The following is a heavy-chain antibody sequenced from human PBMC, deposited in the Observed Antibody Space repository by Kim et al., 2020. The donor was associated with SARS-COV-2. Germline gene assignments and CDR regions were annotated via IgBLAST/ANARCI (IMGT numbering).Heavy chain of an antibody. J-gene: IGHJ5*02. V-gene: IGHV1-69*13. CDR1: GGTFSSYA. Sequence: SVKVSCKASGGTFSSYAISWVRQAPGQGLEWMGGIIPIFGTANYAQKFQGRVTITADESTSTAYMELSSLRSEDTAVYYCARVVQQLLWFDPWGQGTLVTVSS. CDR2: IIPIFGTA. CDR3: ARVVQQLLWFDP. D-gene: IGHD6-13*01.